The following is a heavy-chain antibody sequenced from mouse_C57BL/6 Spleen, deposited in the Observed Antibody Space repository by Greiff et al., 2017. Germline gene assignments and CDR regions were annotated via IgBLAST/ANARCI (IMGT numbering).Heavy chain of an antibody. V-gene: IGHV1-81*01. D-gene: IGHD4-1*01. CDR3: ARDLLTGTGPFAY. CDR1: GYTFTSYG. J-gene: IGHJ3*01. Sequence: VMLVESGAELARPGASVKLSCKASGYTFTSYGISWVKQRTGQGLEWIGEIYPRSGNTYYNEKFKGKATLTADKSSSTAYMELRSLTSEDSAVYFCARDLLTGTGPFAYWGQGTLVTVSA. CDR2: IYPRSGNT.